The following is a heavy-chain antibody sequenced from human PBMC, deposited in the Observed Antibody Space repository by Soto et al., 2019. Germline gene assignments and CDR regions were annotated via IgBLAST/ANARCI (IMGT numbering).Heavy chain of an antibody. D-gene: IGHD5-18*01. CDR1: GSTFTSYC. CDR2: ISAYTGDT. J-gene: IGHJ6*02. V-gene: IGHV1-18*04. CDR3: AREGVRSGYSYGFPYYFYGMDV. Sequence: ASVEVSCKASGSTFTSYCISWVLQAPGQGLEWMGWISAYTGDTDYAQKLQGRVTMTTDTSTSTAYMELRRLRSDDTAVYYCAREGVRSGYSYGFPYYFYGMDVWGQGTTVTVSS.